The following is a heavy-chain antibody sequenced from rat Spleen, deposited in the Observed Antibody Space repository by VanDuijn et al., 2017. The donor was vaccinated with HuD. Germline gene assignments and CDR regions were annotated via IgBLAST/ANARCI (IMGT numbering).Heavy chain of an antibody. CDR1: GFTFSDYY. Sequence: EVQLVESGGGLVQPGRSMKLSCAASGFTFSDYYMAWVRQAPKKGLEWFASISPSGDSTYYRDSVKGRFTISRDNAESILYLQMDSLRSEDTATYYCARRHYGYTDYFDYWGQGVMVTVSS. D-gene: IGHD1-9*01. J-gene: IGHJ2*01. CDR3: ARRHYGYTDYFDY. V-gene: IGHV5-25*01. CDR2: ISPSGDST.